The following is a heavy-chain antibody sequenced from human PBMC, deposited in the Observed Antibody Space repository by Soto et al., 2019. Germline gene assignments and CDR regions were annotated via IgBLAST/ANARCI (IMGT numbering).Heavy chain of an antibody. J-gene: IGHJ4*02. CDR1: GYTFTRYG. V-gene: IGHV1-18*01. CDR3: ARDLGLRYFDWSLSGHFDY. CDR2: ISAYNGNT. Sequence: ASVKASCKASGYTFTRYGISWVRQAPGQGLEWMGWISAYNGNTNYAQKLQGRVTMTTDTSTSTAYMELRSLRSDDTAVYYCARDLGLRYFDWSLSGHFDYWGQGTLVTVSS. D-gene: IGHD3-9*01.